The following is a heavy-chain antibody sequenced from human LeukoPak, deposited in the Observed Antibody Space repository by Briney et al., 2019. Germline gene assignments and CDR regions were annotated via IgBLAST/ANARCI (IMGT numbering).Heavy chain of an antibody. CDR2: IKQDGSEK. J-gene: IGHJ4*02. V-gene: IGHV3-7*01. Sequence: PGGSLRLSCAASGFIFSNYWMSWVRQAPGKGLEWVANIKQDGSEKYYVDSVKGRFTISRDNAKNSLYLQMNSLRAEDTAVYYCARARIWELLRGYFDYWGQGTLVTVSS. CDR1: GFIFSNYW. CDR3: ARARIWELLRGYFDY. D-gene: IGHD1-26*01.